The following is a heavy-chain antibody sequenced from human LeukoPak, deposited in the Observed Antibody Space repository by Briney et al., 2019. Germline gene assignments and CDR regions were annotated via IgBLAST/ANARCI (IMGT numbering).Heavy chain of an antibody. V-gene: IGHV3-7*01. J-gene: IGHJ6*03. Sequence: GGSLRLSCAASGFTFSSYWMSWVRQAPGKGLEWVANIKQDGSEKYYVDSVKGRFTISRENAKNSLYLQMNSLRAEDTAVYYCAREACSGGSCYPDYYYYYYMDVWGKGTTVTVSS. CDR3: AREACSGGSCYPDYYYYYYMDV. CDR1: GFTFSSYW. CDR2: IKQDGSEK. D-gene: IGHD2-15*01.